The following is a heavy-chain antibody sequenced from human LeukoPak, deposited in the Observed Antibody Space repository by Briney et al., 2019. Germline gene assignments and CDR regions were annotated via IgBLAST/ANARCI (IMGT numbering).Heavy chain of an antibody. CDR2: IYYSGST. Sequence: SETLSLTCTVSGGSISSSSYYWGWIRQPPGKGLEWIGSIYYSGSTYYNPSLKSRVTISVDTSKNQFSLNLTSVTAADTAVYYCARLLDYGDCVGYYYYMDVWGKGTTVTISS. V-gene: IGHV4-39*01. CDR3: ARLLDYGDCVGYYYYMDV. J-gene: IGHJ6*03. D-gene: IGHD4-17*01. CDR1: GGSISSSSYY.